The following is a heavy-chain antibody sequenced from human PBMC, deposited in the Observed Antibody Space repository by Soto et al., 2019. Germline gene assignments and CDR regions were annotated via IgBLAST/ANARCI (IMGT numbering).Heavy chain of an antibody. V-gene: IGHV3-73*01. CDR3: TRHGSPSSSSSPTQYYYYYGMDV. CDR1: GFTFSGSA. D-gene: IGHD2-2*01. J-gene: IGHJ6*02. Sequence: GGSLRLSCAASGFTFSGSAMHWVRQASGKGLEWVGRIRSKANSYATAYAALVKGRFTISRDDSKNTAYLQMNSLKTEDTAVYYCTRHGSPSSSSSPTQYYYYYGMDVWGQGTTVTVSS. CDR2: IRSKANSYAT.